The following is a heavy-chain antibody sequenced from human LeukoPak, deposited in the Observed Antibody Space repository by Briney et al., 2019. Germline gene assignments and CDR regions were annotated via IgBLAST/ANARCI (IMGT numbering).Heavy chain of an antibody. D-gene: IGHD2-15*01. CDR1: GGSFSGYY. V-gene: IGHV4-34*01. CDR2: INHSGST. CDR3: ARGRQRKDFLFDY. J-gene: IGHJ4*02. Sequence: EXXSLTXAVYGGSFSGYYWRWIRQPPGKGLEWIGEINHSGSTNYNPSPKSRVTISVATSKTQFSLKLSSVTAADTAVYYCARGRQRKDFLFDYWGQGTLVTVSS.